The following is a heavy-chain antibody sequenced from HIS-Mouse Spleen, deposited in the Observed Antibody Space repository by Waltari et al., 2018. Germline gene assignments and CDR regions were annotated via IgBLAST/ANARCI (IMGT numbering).Heavy chain of an antibody. V-gene: IGHV1-2*02. CDR3: ARGYLAAGNFDY. J-gene: IGHJ4*02. CDR2: INPNSGGK. Sequence: QVQLVQSGAEVKKPGASVKVSCKASGYTFTGYYMHWVRQAPGKGLEWMGWINPNSGGKNYAQKFQGRVTMTRDTSISTAYMELSRLRSDDTAVYYCARGYLAAGNFDYWGQGTLVTVSS. D-gene: IGHD6-13*01. CDR1: GYTFTGYY.